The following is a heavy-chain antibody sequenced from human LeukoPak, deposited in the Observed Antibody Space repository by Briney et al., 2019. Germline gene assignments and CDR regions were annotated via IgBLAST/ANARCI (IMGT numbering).Heavy chain of an antibody. CDR3: ARYYCGGGSCLPDY. V-gene: IGHV4-59*01. CDR1: GGSISGYY. CDR2: LHYGGTT. J-gene: IGHJ4*02. Sequence: PSETLSLTCTVSGGSISGYYWTWIRQPPGEGLEWIGYLHYGGTTNYNPSLKSRVTMSVDTSKNQFSLNLRSVSAADTAVYYCARYYCGGGSCLPDYWGQGTLVTVSS. D-gene: IGHD2-15*01.